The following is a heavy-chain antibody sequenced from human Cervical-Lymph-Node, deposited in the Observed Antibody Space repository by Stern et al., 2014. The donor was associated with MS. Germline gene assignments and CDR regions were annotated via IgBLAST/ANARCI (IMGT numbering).Heavy chain of an antibody. CDR1: GFIFSSYG. CDR3: AGGVWLSDYGFDI. V-gene: IGHV3-30*03. J-gene: IGHJ3*02. D-gene: IGHD3-16*01. CDR2: ISYDGSKR. Sequence: VQLEESGGGVVQPGRSLRLSCAASGFIFSSYGMHWVRQAPGKGLEWVAVISYDGSKRHYADSVKGRFTISRDNSNSTLNLQMNSLRAADTAVYYCAGGVWLSDYGFDIWGQGTMVTVSS.